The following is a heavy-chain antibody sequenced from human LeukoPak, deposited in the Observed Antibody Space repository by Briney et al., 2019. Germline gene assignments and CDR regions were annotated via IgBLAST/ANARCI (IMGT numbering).Heavy chain of an antibody. CDR2: ISYDGSNT. J-gene: IGHJ4*02. D-gene: IGHD3-10*01. Sequence: GGSLRLSCTVSEDSGFTFSSFGMHWVRQAPGKGLEWVAVISYDGSNTYYADSVKGRFTVSRDNSKNTLYMQMNSLRAEDTAVYYCAKGGAHYKASGSYHGFDYWGQGTLVTVSS. V-gene: IGHV3-30*18. CDR3: AKGGAHYKASGSYHGFDY. CDR1: EDSGFTFSSFG.